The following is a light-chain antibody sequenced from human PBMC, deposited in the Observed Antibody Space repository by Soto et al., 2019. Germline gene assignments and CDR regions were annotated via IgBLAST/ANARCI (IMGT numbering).Light chain of an antibody. CDR2: LNDDGSH. Sequence: QPVLTQSPSASASLGASVKLTCTLSSGHSSYAIAWHQQQPEKGPRYLMKLNDDGSHTKGDGIPDRFSGSSSGTERYLTISSLQSEDEADYYCQTWGSGVHVFGTGTKLTVL. CDR1: SGHSSYA. V-gene: IGLV4-69*01. J-gene: IGLJ1*01. CDR3: QTWGSGVHV.